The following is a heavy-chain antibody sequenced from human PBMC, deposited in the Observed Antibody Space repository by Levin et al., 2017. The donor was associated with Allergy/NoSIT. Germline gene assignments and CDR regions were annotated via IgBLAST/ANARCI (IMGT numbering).Heavy chain of an antibody. CDR3: ARAGQYFGLDV. Sequence: ASVKVSCXXXKCTVQGEIRYRVRQSPGKGLDWMGWINFNSGDTNYAQKFQGRVTMTRDTSTSTTYMELDRLRSDDTAMYYCARAGQYFGLDVWGQGTTVTVSS. CDR2: INFNSGDT. CDR1: KCTVQGEI. J-gene: IGHJ6*02. V-gene: IGHV1-2*02. D-gene: IGHD1-14*01.